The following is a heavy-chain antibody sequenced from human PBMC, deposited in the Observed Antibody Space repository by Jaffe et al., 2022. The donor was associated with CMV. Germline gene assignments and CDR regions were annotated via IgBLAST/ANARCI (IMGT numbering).Heavy chain of an antibody. V-gene: IGHV3-11*06. CDR2: ISSSSSYT. D-gene: IGHD1-7*01. CDR1: GFTFSDYY. Sequence: QVQLVESGGGLVKPGGSLRLSCAASGFTFSDYYMSWIRQAPGKGLEWVSYISSSSSYTNYADSVKGRFTISRDNAKNSLYLQMNSLRAEDTAVYYCAREWTGTEVTWFDPWGQGTLVTVSS. CDR3: AREWTGTEVTWFDP. J-gene: IGHJ5*02.